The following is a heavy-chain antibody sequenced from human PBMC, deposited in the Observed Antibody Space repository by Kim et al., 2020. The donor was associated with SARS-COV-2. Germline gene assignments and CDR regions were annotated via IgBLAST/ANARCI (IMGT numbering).Heavy chain of an antibody. D-gene: IGHD2-2*01. Sequence: ASVKVSCKASGYTFTSYGISWVRQAPGQGLEWMGWISAYNGNTNYAQKLQGRVTMTTDTSTSTAYMELRSLRSDDTAVYYCARVGYQLQFPLYYYYGMDVWGQGTPVTVSS. J-gene: IGHJ6*02. CDR1: GYTFTSYG. CDR3: ARVGYQLQFPLYYYYGMDV. CDR2: ISAYNGNT. V-gene: IGHV1-18*04.